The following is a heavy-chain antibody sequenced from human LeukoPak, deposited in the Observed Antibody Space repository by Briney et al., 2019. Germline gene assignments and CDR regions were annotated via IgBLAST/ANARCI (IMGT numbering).Heavy chain of an antibody. J-gene: IGHJ6*03. D-gene: IGHD2-8*02. V-gene: IGHV3-30*02. CDR2: IWSDGNNR. Sequence: VGSLRLSCAASGFTFRNYGMHWVRQATGKGLEWVSFIWSDGNNRFYADSVKGRFTISRDNSKNMLYLQMDTLRAEDTALYYCAKDPGASVSGFYMDVWGKGTTVIVSS. CDR3: AKDPGASVSGFYMDV. CDR1: GFTFRNYG.